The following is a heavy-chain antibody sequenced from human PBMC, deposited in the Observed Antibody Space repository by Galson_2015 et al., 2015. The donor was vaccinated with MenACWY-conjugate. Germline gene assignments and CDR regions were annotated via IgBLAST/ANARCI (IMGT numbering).Heavy chain of an antibody. CDR1: GGSISSYY. V-gene: IGHV4-59*01. D-gene: IGHD3-10*01. CDR3: ARIGEFLFDY. J-gene: IGHJ4*02. CDR2: IYYSGST. Sequence: ETLSLTCTVSGGSISSYYWSWIRQPPGKGLEWIGYIYYSGSTNYNPSLKSRVTISVDTSKNQFSLKLSSVTAADTAVYYCARIGEFLFDYWGQGTLVTVSS.